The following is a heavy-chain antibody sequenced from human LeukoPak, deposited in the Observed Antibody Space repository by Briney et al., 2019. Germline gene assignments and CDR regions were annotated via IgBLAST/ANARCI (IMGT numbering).Heavy chain of an antibody. V-gene: IGHV3-30-3*01. CDR3: ARNRGWLQFDY. D-gene: IGHD5-12*01. CDR1: GFTFSSYT. Sequence: PGGSLRLSCAVSGFTFSSYTMHWVRQAPGKGLEWVAVISFDGSNKYYADSVKGRFTISRGNSKNTLYLQMDSLRAEDTAVYYCARNRGWLQFDYWGQGTLVTVSS. CDR2: ISFDGSNK. J-gene: IGHJ4*02.